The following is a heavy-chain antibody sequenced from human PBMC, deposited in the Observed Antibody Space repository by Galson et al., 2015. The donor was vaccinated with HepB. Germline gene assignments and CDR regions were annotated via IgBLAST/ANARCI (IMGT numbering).Heavy chain of an antibody. CDR3: ARERGSIFSQLYYFDY. V-gene: IGHV3-48*04. CDR1: GFTFNGYS. CDR2: ISSSSSTTI. J-gene: IGHJ4*02. D-gene: IGHD3-16*01. Sequence: SLRLSCAASGFTFNGYSMNWARQAPGEGLEWLSYISSSSSTTIYYADSVKGRFTISRDNAKSSLYLQMNSLRAEDTAVYYCARERGSIFSQLYYFDYWGQGALVTVSS.